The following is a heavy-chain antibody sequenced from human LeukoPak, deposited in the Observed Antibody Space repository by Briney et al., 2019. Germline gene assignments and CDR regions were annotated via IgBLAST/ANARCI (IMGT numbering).Heavy chain of an antibody. J-gene: IGHJ4*02. CDR3: ARVIGNDYSNYPFDY. V-gene: IGHV1-69*13. Sequence: SVKVSCKASGGTFSSYAISWVRQAPGQGLEWMGGIIPIFGTANYSQKFQGRVTITADESTSTAYMELSSLRSEDTAVYYCARVIGNDYSNYPFDYWGQGTLVTVSS. CDR1: GGTFSSYA. CDR2: IIPIFGTA. D-gene: IGHD4-11*01.